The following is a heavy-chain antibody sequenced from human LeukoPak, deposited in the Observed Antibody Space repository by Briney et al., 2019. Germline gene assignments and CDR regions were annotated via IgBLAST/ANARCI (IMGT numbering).Heavy chain of an antibody. J-gene: IGHJ6*03. Sequence: GGSLRLSCAASGFTFSDYYMSWIRQAPGKGLEWVSYISSSGSTIYYADSVKGRFTISRDNAKNSLYLQMNSLRAEDTAVYYCARDVKGLLWFGESYYYYYYMDVWGKGTTVTISS. CDR3: ARDVKGLLWFGESYYYYYYMDV. CDR1: GFTFSDYY. CDR2: ISSSGSTI. D-gene: IGHD3-10*01. V-gene: IGHV3-11*01.